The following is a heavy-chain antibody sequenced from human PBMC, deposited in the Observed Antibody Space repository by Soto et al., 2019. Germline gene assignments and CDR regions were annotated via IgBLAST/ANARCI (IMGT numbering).Heavy chain of an antibody. CDR2: IYYRGST. CDR1: GDSMSSYF. CDR3: ARQGHSSGWYNDGAWFDP. J-gene: IGHJ5*02. D-gene: IGHD6-19*01. Sequence: QVQLQESGPGLVKPSETLSLTCTVSGDSMSSYFWSWIRQPPGKGLEWIGYIYYRGSTNYNPSLKSRVTITGDTSKKQFSLKLNSVTAAETAVYYCARQGHSSGWYNDGAWFDPWGQGTLVTVSS. V-gene: IGHV4-59*08.